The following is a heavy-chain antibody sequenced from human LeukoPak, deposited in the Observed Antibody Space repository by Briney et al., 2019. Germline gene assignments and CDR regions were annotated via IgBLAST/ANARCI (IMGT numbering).Heavy chain of an antibody. CDR2: INAGNGNT. Sequence: ASVKVSCKASGYTFTSYAMHWVRRAPGQRLEWMGWINAGNGNTKYSQKFQGRVTITRDTSASTAYMELSSLRSEDTAVYYCARGRTAAAGTFDYWGQGTLVTVSS. V-gene: IGHV1-3*01. J-gene: IGHJ4*02. CDR3: ARGRTAAAGTFDY. D-gene: IGHD6-13*01. CDR1: GYTFTSYA.